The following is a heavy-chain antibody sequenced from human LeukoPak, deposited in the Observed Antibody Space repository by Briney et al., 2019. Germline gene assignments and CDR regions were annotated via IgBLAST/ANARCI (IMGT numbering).Heavy chain of an antibody. CDR2: IYYSGST. J-gene: IGHJ4*02. Sequence: SETLSLTCTVSGDSISSYYWSWIRQTPGKGLEWIAYIYYSGSTNYNPSLKSRVTISVDTSKNQISLKLSSVTAADTAVYYCAQGGVRFDYWGQGTLVTVPS. CDR1: GDSISSYY. D-gene: IGHD3-16*01. V-gene: IGHV4-59*01. CDR3: AQGGVRFDY.